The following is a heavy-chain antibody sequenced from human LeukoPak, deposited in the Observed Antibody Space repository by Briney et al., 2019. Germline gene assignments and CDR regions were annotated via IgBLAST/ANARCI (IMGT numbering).Heavy chain of an antibody. CDR2: INPNSGGT. CDR3: ARVTGIAARPHDY. J-gene: IGHJ4*02. D-gene: IGHD6-6*01. CDR1: GYTLTEYY. V-gene: IGHV1-2*02. Sequence: ASVKVSCKASGYTLTEYYIHWVRQAPGQGPEWMGWINPNSGGTEYAQKFKGRVTMTRDTSINTAYMELSRLRSDDTAVYYCARVTGIAARPHDYWGQGTLVTVSS.